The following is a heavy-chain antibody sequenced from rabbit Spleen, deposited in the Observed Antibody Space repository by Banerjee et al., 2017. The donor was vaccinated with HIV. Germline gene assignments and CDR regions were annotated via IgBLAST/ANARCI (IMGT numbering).Heavy chain of an antibody. Sequence: QEQLVESGGGLVQPGGSLKLSCKASGFDFSNYGVSWVRQAPGKGLEWIGYIEPIFGPTYAATGLNGRVTGSSHNAQNTLYLQLNSLTAADTATYFCVRDLGYDDYSEKWYFNLWGQGTLVTVS. V-gene: IGHV1S47*01. D-gene: IGHD2-1*01. CDR2: IEPIFGPT. CDR1: GFDFSNYG. J-gene: IGHJ4*01. CDR3: VRDLGYDDYSEKWYFNL.